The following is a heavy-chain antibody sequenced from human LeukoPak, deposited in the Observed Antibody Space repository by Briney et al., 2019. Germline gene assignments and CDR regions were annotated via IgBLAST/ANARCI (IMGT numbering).Heavy chain of an antibody. J-gene: IGHJ4*02. V-gene: IGHV3-66*01. CDR2: IYSGGST. CDR1: GFTVSSNY. D-gene: IGHD1-26*01. Sequence: GGSLRLSCAASGFTVSSNYMSWVRQAPGKGLERVSIIYSGGSTYYADSVKGRFIISRDSSKNTLYLQMNSLRAEDTAVYYCARTWGPLRWYFDYWGQGTLVTVSS. CDR3: ARTWGPLRWYFDY.